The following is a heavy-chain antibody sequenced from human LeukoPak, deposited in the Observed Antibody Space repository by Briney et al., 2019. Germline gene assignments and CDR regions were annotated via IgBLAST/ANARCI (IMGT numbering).Heavy chain of an antibody. CDR3: AAAAAYDAFDI. Sequence: PSETLSLTCAVYGGSFSGYYWSWIRQPPGKGLEWIGRIYTSGSTNYNPSLKSRVTISVDTSKNQFSLKLSSVTAADTAVYYCAAAAAYDAFDIWGQGTMVTVSS. V-gene: IGHV4-59*10. CDR1: GGSFSGYY. CDR2: IYTSGST. J-gene: IGHJ3*02. D-gene: IGHD6-13*01.